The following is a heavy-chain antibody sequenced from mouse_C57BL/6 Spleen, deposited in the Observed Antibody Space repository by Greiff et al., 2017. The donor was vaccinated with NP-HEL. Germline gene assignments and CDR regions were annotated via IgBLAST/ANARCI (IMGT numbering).Heavy chain of an antibody. J-gene: IGHJ2*01. V-gene: IGHV1-26*01. CDR2: INPNNGGT. CDR1: GYTFTDYY. D-gene: IGHD1-1*01. CDR3: ARTFYYGRHFDY. Sequence: VQLQQSGPELVKPGASVKISCKASGYTFTDYYMNWVKQSHGKSLEWIGDINPNNGGTSYNQKFKGKATLTVDKSSSTAYMELRSLTSEDSAVYYCARTFYYGRHFDYWGQGTTLTVSS.